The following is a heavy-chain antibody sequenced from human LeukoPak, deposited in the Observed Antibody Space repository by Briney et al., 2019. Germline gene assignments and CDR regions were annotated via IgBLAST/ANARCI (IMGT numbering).Heavy chain of an antibody. CDR1: GYSFTSYW. CDR3: ARKGSTTWSNWFDP. Sequence: GESLKISCKGSGYSFTSYWIGWVRQVPGKGLEWVGIIYPGDSDTTYSPSFRGQVTISVDKSINTAYLQWNSLQASDTAIYYCARKGSTTWSNWFDPWGQGTLVTVSS. J-gene: IGHJ5*02. CDR2: IYPGDSDT. V-gene: IGHV5-51*01. D-gene: IGHD2-15*01.